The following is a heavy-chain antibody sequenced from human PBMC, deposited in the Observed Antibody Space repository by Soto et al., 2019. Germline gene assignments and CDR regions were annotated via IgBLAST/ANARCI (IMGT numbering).Heavy chain of an antibody. J-gene: IGHJ4*01. CDR3: ARWPQLRPLDY. Sequence: ASVKVSCKASCYTFTSFGIGWVRQAPGQGLEYMGWITVSNGSLSYAQKFQGRLTLTADTSTSTAYMELRSLTSDDTAVYYCARWPQLRPLDYWGQ. V-gene: IGHV1-18*01. D-gene: IGHD1-1*01. CDR1: CYTFTSFG. CDR2: ITVSNGSL.